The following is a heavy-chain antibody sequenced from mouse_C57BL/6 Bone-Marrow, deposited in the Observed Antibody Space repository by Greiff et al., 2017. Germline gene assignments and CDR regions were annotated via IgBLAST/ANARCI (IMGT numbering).Heavy chain of an antibody. Sequence: VQLQQPGAELVMPGASVKLSCKASGYTFTSYWMHWVKQRPGQGLEWIGEIDPSDSYTNYNQKFKGKSTLTVDKSSSTAYMQLSSLTSEDSAVYYCARTPYSNYDAMDYWGQGTSVTVSS. D-gene: IGHD2-5*01. CDR1: GYTFTSYW. J-gene: IGHJ4*01. CDR3: ARTPYSNYDAMDY. CDR2: IDPSDSYT. V-gene: IGHV1-69*01.